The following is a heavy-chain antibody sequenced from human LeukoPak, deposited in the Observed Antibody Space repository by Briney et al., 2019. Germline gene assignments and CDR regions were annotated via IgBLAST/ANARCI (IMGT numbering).Heavy chain of an antibody. D-gene: IGHD3-3*01. CDR3: ARVEYSIFGTAMDPFDI. CDR2: INWNGDSR. J-gene: IGHJ3*02. Sequence: GGSLRLSCAASGFTFDDYGMSWVRQVPGKGLEWVSFINWNGDSRGYVDSVKGRFTVSRDKATKSLYLEMNSLRDEDTAFFYCARVEYSIFGTAMDPFDIWSQGTLVTVSS. CDR1: GFTFDDYG. V-gene: IGHV3-20*04.